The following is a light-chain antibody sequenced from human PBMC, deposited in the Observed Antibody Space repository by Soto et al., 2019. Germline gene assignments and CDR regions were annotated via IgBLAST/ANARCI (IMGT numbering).Light chain of an antibody. Sequence: DIQMTQSPSSVSASVGDRVTITCRASQGISSWLAWYQQKPGKAPNLLIDTVSSLQSGVPSRFSGSRSGTDFTLTISSLQPEAFATYYCQQAHRFPLTFGGGPKVEIK. CDR3: QQAHRFPLT. J-gene: IGKJ4*01. V-gene: IGKV1-12*01. CDR2: TVS. CDR1: QGISSW.